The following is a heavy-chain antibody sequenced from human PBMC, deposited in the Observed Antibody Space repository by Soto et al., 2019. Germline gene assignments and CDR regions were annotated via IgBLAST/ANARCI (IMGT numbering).Heavy chain of an antibody. J-gene: IGHJ4*02. CDR2: ISLYNGNT. CDR1: DFSFTSHG. D-gene: IGHD2-2*01. V-gene: IGHV1-18*04. Sequence: GPGVKKPGASMKVSCKAYDFSFTSHGISWVRQAPGQGLEWMGWISLYNGNTNYAQRFQGRVTMTTDTSTSTAYMELRSLRSDDTAMYFCAIYHLELFRFDYWGQGTLVTVSS. CDR3: AIYHLELFRFDY.